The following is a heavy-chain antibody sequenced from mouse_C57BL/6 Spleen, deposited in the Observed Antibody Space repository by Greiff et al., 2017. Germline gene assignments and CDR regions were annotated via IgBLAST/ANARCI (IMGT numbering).Heavy chain of an antibody. V-gene: IGHV1-82*01. D-gene: IGHD1-1*02. J-gene: IGHJ4*01. Sequence: VKLMESGPELVKPGASVKISCKASGYAFSSSWMNWVKQRPGKGLEWIGRIYPGDGDTNYNGKFKGKATLTADKSSSTAYMQLSSLTSEDSAVYFCATAYYPGAMDYWGQGTSVTVSS. CDR3: ATAYYPGAMDY. CDR2: IYPGDGDT. CDR1: GYAFSSSW.